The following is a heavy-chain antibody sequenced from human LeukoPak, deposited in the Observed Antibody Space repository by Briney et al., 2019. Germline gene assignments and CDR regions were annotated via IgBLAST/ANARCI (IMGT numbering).Heavy chain of an antibody. CDR1: GGSISSYY. V-gene: IGHV4-59*12. Sequence: SETLSLTCTVSGGSISSYYWSWIRQPPGKGLEWIGYIYHSGSTYYNPSLKSRVTISVDRSKNQFSLKLSSVTAADTAVYYCARGGRAAGTYWGQGTLVTVSS. CDR3: ARGGRAAGTY. CDR2: IYHSGST. J-gene: IGHJ4*02. D-gene: IGHD6-13*01.